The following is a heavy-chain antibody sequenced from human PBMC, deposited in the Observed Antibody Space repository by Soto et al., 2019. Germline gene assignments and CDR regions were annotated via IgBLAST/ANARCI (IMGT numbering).Heavy chain of an antibody. J-gene: IGHJ4*02. V-gene: IGHV4-34*01. Sequence: PSETLSLTCAVYGGSFSGYYWSWIRQPPGKGLEWIGEINHSGSTNYNPSLKSRVTISVDTSKNQFSLKLSSVTAADTAVYYCARGLSLYSNYYDYWGQGTLVTVSS. CDR2: INHSGST. D-gene: IGHD4-4*01. CDR1: GGSFSGYY. CDR3: ARGLSLYSNYYDY.